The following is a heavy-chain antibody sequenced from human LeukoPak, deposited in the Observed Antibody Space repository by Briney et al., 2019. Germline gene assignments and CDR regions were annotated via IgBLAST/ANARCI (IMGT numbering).Heavy chain of an antibody. CDR1: GGSISTSNYY. D-gene: IGHD2-15*01. V-gene: IGHV4-39*02. J-gene: IGHJ3*02. CDR3: ARGRYCSGASCYFFAFDI. CDR2: IFYSGST. Sequence: SETLSLTCTVSGGSISTSNYYWGWIRQPPGKGLERIGNIFYSGSTYYSPSLKSRVTISLDTSKTHFSLKMSSVTAADTAVYYCARGRYCSGASCYFFAFDIWGQGTMVTVSS.